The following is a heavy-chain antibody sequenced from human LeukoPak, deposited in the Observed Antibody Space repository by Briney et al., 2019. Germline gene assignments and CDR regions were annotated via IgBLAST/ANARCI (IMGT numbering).Heavy chain of an antibody. CDR3: ARDRDSGSRYLDAFDI. CDR1: GFTFSSYG. J-gene: IGHJ3*02. V-gene: IGHV3-30*03. CDR2: ISYDGSNK. Sequence: GRSLRLSCAASGFTFSSYGMPWVRQAPGKGLEWVAVISYDGSNKYYADSVKGRFTISRDNSKNTLYLQMNSLRAEDTAVYYCARDRDSGSRYLDAFDIWGQGTMVTVSS. D-gene: IGHD1-26*01.